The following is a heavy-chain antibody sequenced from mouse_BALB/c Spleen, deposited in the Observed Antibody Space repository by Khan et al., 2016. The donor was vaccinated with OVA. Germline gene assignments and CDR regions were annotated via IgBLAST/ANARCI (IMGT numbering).Heavy chain of an antibody. Sequence: QVQLQQSGGEVIRPGTSVKVSCKASGYAFTHYLIEWVKQRPGQGLEWIGVINPGSGSTNYNEKFKGKAILTADKSSSTAYMQLSSLTSDDSAVYFCARDDYGNFLYGDYWGQGTTLTVSS. CDR1: GYAFTHYL. CDR3: ARDDYGNFLYGDY. CDR2: INPGSGST. D-gene: IGHD2-1*01. J-gene: IGHJ2*01. V-gene: IGHV1-54*01.